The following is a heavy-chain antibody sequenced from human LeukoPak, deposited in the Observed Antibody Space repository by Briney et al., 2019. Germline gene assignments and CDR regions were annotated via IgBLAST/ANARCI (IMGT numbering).Heavy chain of an antibody. CDR2: IKVDGSEK. D-gene: IGHD3-10*01. V-gene: IGHV3-7*01. CDR1: GFSFSRSW. Sequence: GGSLRLSCAASGFSFSRSWMSRVRQAPGKGLEWVANIKVDGSEKHYLDSVEGRFIISRDNAKNSVHLQMNSLRAEDTAEYYCVRDGPFGSGTFGYWAQGTLVSVSS. CDR3: VRDGPFGSGTFGY. J-gene: IGHJ4*02.